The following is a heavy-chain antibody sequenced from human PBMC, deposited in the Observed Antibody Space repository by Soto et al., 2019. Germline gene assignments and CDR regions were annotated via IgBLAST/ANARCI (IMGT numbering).Heavy chain of an antibody. D-gene: IGHD6-13*01. Sequence: QVQLVQSGAEVKKPGSSVKVSCKASGGTFSSYAISWVRQAPGHGLEWMGGIIPIFGTANYAQKFQGRVTITEGESTSRAYMELSSLNSEDTAVYYCARARLGHQVVISWFDPWGQGTLVTFSS. CDR1: GGTFSSYA. J-gene: IGHJ5*02. CDR2: IIPIFGTA. CDR3: ARARLGHQVVISWFDP. V-gene: IGHV1-69*01.